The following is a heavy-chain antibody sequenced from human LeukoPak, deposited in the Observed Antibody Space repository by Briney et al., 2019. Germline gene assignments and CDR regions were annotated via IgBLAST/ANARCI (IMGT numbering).Heavy chain of an antibody. D-gene: IGHD3-10*01. J-gene: IGHJ4*02. Sequence: GGSLTLSCAASGFTVSANYMNWVRQAPGKGLEWDSILYSGSDTYYADSVKGRFTISRDNSRNTLSLQMNSLRDEDSAMYYSAQNGGGSGTYYPYWGLGTLVTVSS. CDR1: GFTVSANY. CDR2: LYSGSDT. V-gene: IGHV3-53*01. CDR3: AQNGGGSGTYYPY.